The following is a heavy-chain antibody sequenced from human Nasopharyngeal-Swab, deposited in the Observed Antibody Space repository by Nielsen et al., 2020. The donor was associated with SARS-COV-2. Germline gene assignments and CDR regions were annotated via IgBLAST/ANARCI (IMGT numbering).Heavy chain of an antibody. CDR2: INPNTGGT. V-gene: IGHV1-2*02. Sequence: ASVKVSCKASGYTFTGYYMHWVRQAPGQGLEWMGWINPNTGGTNYAQKFPGRVTMTRDTSISTAYMELSRLRSDDTAVYYCARDDLTAYDAFDIWGQGTMVTVSS. D-gene: IGHD7-27*01. J-gene: IGHJ3*02. CDR3: ARDDLTAYDAFDI. CDR1: GYTFTGYY.